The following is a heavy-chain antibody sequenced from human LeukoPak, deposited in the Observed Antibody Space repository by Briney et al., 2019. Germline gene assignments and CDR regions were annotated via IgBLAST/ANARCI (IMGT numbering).Heavy chain of an antibody. CDR1: GYTFTVYY. CDR3: ARGLTVTSAFDI. J-gene: IGHJ3*02. Sequence: GASVKASCKASGYTFTVYYMHWVRQAPGQGLEWMGWINPNSGGTNYAQKFQGRVTMTRDTSISTAYMELSRLRSDDTAVYYCARGLTVTSAFDIWGQGTMVTVSS. CDR2: INPNSGGT. D-gene: IGHD4-17*01. V-gene: IGHV1-2*02.